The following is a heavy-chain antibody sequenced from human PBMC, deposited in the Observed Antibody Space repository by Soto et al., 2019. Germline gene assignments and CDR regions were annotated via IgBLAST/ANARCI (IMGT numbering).Heavy chain of an antibody. J-gene: IGHJ6*02. D-gene: IGHD3-22*01. CDR3: AREGGEEWIDNYDDGREG. CDR1: GFDFSHFV. CDR2: IWHDASHE. Sequence: QVQLVESGGGAVQPGTSLTLSCAASGFDFSHFVMHWVRQAPGKGLECVAVIWHDASHEYYGDSVQGRFTISRDNSKHVPDLQMNSLRAEDTAGYDGAREGGEEWIDNYDDGREGWGHGTTVTVSS. V-gene: IGHV3-33*01.